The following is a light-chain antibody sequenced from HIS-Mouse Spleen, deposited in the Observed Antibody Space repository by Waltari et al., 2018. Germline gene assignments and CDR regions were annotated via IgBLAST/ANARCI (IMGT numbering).Light chain of an antibody. V-gene: IGLV3-10*01. J-gene: IGLJ2*01. CDR2: EDR. Sequence: SYELTQPPSVSVSPGQTARITCSGDALPKKYAYWYQQKSGRAPVLVVYEDRKGPSGIPERFSGSSSGTMATLTISRAQVEDEADYYCYSTDSSGNHRVFGGGTKLTVL. CDR3: YSTDSSGNHRV. CDR1: ALPKKY.